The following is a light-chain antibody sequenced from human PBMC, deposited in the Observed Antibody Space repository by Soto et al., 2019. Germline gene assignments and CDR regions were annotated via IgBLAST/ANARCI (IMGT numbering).Light chain of an antibody. J-gene: IGKJ4*01. V-gene: IGKV3-20*01. CDR2: GAS. CDR3: QQYSDSPLI. CDR1: QTVRTNY. Sequence: EIVLTQSPGTLSLSPGERATLSCRASQTVRTNYLAWFQHKPGQAPRLLIYGASSRATGIPDRFSGSGSGTDFTLTINRLEPEAFAVYFCQQYSDSPLIFGGGTKVEIK.